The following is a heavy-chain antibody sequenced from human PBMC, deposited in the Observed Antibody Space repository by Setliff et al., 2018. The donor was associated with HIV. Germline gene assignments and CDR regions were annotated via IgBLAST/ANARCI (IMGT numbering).Heavy chain of an antibody. Sequence: GASVKVSCKASGGTFSTYAISWVRQAPGQGLEWMGGIIPIFGAANYARKFQGRVTITTDESTSTGYMELSSLRSEDTAVYYCARAPPYYDSSGYYEYYYYGMDVWGQGTTVTVSS. V-gene: IGHV1-69*05. CDR1: GGTFSTYA. CDR3: ARAPPYYDSSGYYEYYYYGMDV. CDR2: IIPIFGAA. D-gene: IGHD3-22*01. J-gene: IGHJ6*02.